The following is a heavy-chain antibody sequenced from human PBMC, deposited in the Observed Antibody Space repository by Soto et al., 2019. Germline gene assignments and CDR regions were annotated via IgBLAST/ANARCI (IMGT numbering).Heavy chain of an antibody. CDR1: GFIFSDYY. D-gene: IGHD3-3*02. CDR3: ARHFVATGGRYFDL. J-gene: IGHJ2*01. Sequence: QVQLEESGGGLVEPGGSLRLSCTASGFIFSDYYMSWIRQAPGKGLEWISYISNSGSPVDYADSVKGRFAVSRDNAKKSLYLEINSLRAEDTAVYYCARHFVATGGRYFDLWGRGTLVTVSS. CDR2: ISNSGSPV. V-gene: IGHV3-11*01.